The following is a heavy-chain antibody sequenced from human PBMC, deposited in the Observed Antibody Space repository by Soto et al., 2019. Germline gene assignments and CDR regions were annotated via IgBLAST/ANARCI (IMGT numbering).Heavy chain of an antibody. CDR2: IYPGDSDT. Sequence: GESLKISCKGSGYSFTSYWIGWVRQMPGKGLEWMGIIYPGDSDTRYSPSFQGQVTISADKSISTAYLQWSSLKASDTAMYYCASVESRSGYYYDAFDIWGQGTMVTVSS. J-gene: IGHJ3*02. CDR3: ASVESRSGYYYDAFDI. V-gene: IGHV5-51*01. CDR1: GYSFTSYW. D-gene: IGHD3-22*01.